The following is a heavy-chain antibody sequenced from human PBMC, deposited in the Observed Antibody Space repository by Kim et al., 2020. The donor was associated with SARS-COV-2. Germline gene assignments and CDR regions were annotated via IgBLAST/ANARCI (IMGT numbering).Heavy chain of an antibody. CDR2: ISHSGGST. CDR1: GFTFSSYA. D-gene: IGHD1-20*01. CDR3: AKVPGFKWHDIWIYYFDY. Sequence: GGSLRLSCAASGFTFSSYAMSWVRQAPGKGLEWVSAISHSGGSTYYADSVEGRFTISRDNSKNTVFLHLSSLRVDDTAVYSCAKVPGFKWHDIWIYYFDYCGQGSLVTVSS. J-gene: IGHJ4*02. V-gene: IGHV3-23*01.